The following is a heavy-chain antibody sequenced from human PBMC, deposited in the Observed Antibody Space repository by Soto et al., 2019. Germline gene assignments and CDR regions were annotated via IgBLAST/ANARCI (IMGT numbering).Heavy chain of an antibody. Sequence: QVQLVQSGAEVKKPGSSVKVSCKASAGTFSSYAISWVRQAPGQGLEWMGGIIPIFGTANYAQKFQGRVTITADESTSRAYMELSSLRSGDTAVYYCARGESGSYVFDYWGQGTLVTVSS. V-gene: IGHV1-69*01. CDR1: AGTFSSYA. D-gene: IGHD1-26*01. CDR3: ARGESGSYVFDY. J-gene: IGHJ4*02. CDR2: IIPIFGTA.